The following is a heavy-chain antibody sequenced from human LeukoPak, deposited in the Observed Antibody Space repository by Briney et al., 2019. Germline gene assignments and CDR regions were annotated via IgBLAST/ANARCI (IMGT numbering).Heavy chain of an antibody. Sequence: SQTLSLTCTVSGGSISSYYWSWIRQPAGKGLEWIGRIYTSGSTNYNPSLKSRVTMSVDTSKNQFSLKLSSVTAADTAVYYCSGDSIGYCSSPSCPIFGWFTPGGRGTLVTVSS. J-gene: IGHJ5*02. CDR3: SGDSIGYCSSPSCPIFGWFTP. D-gene: IGHD2-2*01. CDR2: IYTSGST. CDR1: GGSISSYY. V-gene: IGHV4-4*07.